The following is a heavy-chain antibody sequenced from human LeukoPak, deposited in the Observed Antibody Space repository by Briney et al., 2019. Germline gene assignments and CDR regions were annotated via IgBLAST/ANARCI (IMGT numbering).Heavy chain of an antibody. CDR3: AKDYKVRSGEPPVDY. V-gene: IGHV3-23*01. Sequence: PGGSLRLSCVASEFTFSSHAMNWVRQAPGKGLEWVAGIIESGSGAWYADSVKGRFTISRDNSKNTLYLEMISLRADDTAVYYCAKDYKVRSGEPPVDYWGQGTLVTVSS. D-gene: IGHD7-27*01. CDR2: IIESGSGA. J-gene: IGHJ4*02. CDR1: EFTFSSHA.